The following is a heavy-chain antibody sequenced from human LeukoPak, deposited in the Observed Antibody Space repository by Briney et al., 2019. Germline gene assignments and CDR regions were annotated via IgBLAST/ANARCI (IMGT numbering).Heavy chain of an antibody. V-gene: IGHV1-18*01. CDR3: ARDGELWFGEQYNWFDP. CDR1: GYTFTSCG. Sequence: ASVKVSCKAPGYTFTSCGISWVRHAPGQGLEWMGWISAYNGNTNYAQKLQGRVTMTTDTSTSTAYMELRSLRSDGTAVYYCARDGELWFGEQYNWFDPWGQGTLVTVSS. D-gene: IGHD3-10*01. CDR2: ISAYNGNT. J-gene: IGHJ5*02.